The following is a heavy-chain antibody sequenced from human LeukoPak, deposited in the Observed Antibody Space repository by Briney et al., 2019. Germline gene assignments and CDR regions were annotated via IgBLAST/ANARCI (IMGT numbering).Heavy chain of an antibody. CDR2: IYSGGST. CDR1: GFTVSSNY. V-gene: IGHV3-66*01. D-gene: IGHD3/OR15-3a*01. CDR3: ARENDLTQNYYYYGMDV. Sequence: GGSLRLSCAASGFTVSSNYMSWVRQAPGKGLEWVSVIYSGGSTYYADSVKGRFTISRDNSKNTLYLQMNSLRAEDTAVYYCARENDLTQNYYYYGMDVWGQGTTVTVSS. J-gene: IGHJ6*02.